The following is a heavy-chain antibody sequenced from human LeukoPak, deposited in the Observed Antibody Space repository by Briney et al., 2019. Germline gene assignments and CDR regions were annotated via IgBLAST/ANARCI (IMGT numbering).Heavy chain of an antibody. CDR1: GFIVTNNY. J-gene: IGHJ4*02. CDR2: VYSGGST. V-gene: IGHV3-66*01. CDR3: ARDPPAVLIDTYG. D-gene: IGHD2-8*01. Sequence: GGSLRLFCTASGFIVTNNYINWVRQAPGKGPEWVSLVYSGGSTYYADSVKGRFTISRDNSKNMVYLQMNSLRAEDTAMYYCARDPPAVLIDTYGWGQGTLVTVSS.